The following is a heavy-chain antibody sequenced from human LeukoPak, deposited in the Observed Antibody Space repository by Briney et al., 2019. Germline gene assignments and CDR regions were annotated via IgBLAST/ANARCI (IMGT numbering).Heavy chain of an antibody. Sequence: GGSLRLSCAASGFIFGGYSMHWVRQAPGKGLDWVTVISNDGKKEYYADSVKGRFAISRDNSKNTLYLQMNSLRAEDTAVYYCAKGTRTTVTTSLGYWGQGTLVTVSS. CDR1: GFIFGGYS. CDR2: ISNDGKKE. V-gene: IGHV3-30*09. J-gene: IGHJ4*02. D-gene: IGHD4-17*01. CDR3: AKGTRTTVTTSLGY.